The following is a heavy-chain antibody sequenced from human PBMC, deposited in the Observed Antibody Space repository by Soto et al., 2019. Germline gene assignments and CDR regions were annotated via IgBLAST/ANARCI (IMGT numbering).Heavy chain of an antibody. CDR1: GGSISSYY. D-gene: IGHD6-13*01. Sequence: QVQLQESGPGLVKPSETLSLTCTVSGGSISSYYWSWIRQPPGKGLEWIGYIYYIGSTNYNPSLKSRVTISVDTSKNQFSLKLSSVTAADTAVYYCARARAYSSSWYVTDYWGQGTLVTVSS. V-gene: IGHV4-59*01. CDR2: IYYIGST. CDR3: ARARAYSSSWYVTDY. J-gene: IGHJ4*02.